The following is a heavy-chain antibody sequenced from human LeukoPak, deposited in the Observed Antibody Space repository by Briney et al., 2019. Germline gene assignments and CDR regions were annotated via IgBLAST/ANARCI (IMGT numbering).Heavy chain of an antibody. J-gene: IGHJ4*02. V-gene: IGHV1-18*04. CDR3: ARDTSWSGYSGYDYLGAYYDY. CDR2: ISAYNGNT. D-gene: IGHD5-12*01. Sequence: ASVKVSCKASGYTFTSYGISWVRQAPGQGLEWMGWISAYNGNTNYAQKLQGRVTMTTDTSTSTAYMELRSLRSDDTAVYYCARDTSWSGYSGYDYLGAYYDYWGQGTLVTVSS. CDR1: GYTFTSYG.